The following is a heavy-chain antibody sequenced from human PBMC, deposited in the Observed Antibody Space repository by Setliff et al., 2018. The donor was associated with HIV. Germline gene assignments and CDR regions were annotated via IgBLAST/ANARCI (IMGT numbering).Heavy chain of an antibody. V-gene: IGHV4-31*03. J-gene: IGHJ4*02. Sequence: KPSETLSLTCTVSGGSISSGGYYWSWIRQHPGEGLEWIGYIYYSGSTYYNPSLKSRVTISVDTSKSQFSLNLSSVTVADTAVYYCATVVPAAHFDYWGQGTLVTVSS. CDR2: IYYSGST. CDR1: GGSISSGGYY. CDR3: ATVVPAAHFDY. D-gene: IGHD2-2*01.